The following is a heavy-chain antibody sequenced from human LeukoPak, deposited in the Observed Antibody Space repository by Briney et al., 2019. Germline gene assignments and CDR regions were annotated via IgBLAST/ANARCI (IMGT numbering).Heavy chain of an antibody. Sequence: SETLSLTCAVYGGSFSGYYWSWIRQPPGKGLEWIGEINHSGSTNYNPSLKSRVTISVDTSKNQFSLKLSSVTAADTAVYYYARRITIFGVVILNWYFDLWGRGTLVTVSS. J-gene: IGHJ2*01. CDR2: INHSGST. V-gene: IGHV4-34*01. D-gene: IGHD3-3*01. CDR3: ARRITIFGVVILNWYFDL. CDR1: GGSFSGYY.